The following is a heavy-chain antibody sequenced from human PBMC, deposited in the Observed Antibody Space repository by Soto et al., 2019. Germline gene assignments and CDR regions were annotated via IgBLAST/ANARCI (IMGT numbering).Heavy chain of an antibody. CDR1: GGSISSGGYY. CDR3: ARAPGAVATVTYFDY. CDR2: IYYSGST. Sequence: QVQLQESGPGLVKPSQTLSLTCTVSGGSISSGGYYWSWIRQHPGKGLEWIGYIYYSGSTYYNPSVKSRVTISVATSKNQFSLKLSSVTAADTAVYYCARAPGAVATVTYFDYWGQGTLVTVSS. V-gene: IGHV4-31*03. D-gene: IGHD4-17*01. J-gene: IGHJ4*02.